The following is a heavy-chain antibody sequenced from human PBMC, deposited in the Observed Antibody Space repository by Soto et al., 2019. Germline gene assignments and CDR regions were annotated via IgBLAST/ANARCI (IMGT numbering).Heavy chain of an antibody. Sequence: ASVKVSCKASGGTFSSDAVGWVRQAPGQGLEWMGGLIPILGTTHYAQKFQGRVTITADESTNTAYMELSSLRSDDTAVYYCARASGHVSGWYHDYWRHVTRVTVSS. V-gene: IGHV1-69*13. CDR3: ARASGHVSGWYHDY. J-gene: IGHJ4*01. D-gene: IGHD6-19*01. CDR2: LIPILGTT. CDR1: GGTFSSDA.